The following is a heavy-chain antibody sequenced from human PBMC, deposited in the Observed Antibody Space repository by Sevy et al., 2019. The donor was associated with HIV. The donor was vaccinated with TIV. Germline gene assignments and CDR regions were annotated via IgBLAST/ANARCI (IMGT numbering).Heavy chain of an antibody. CDR1: GGSISSTNYY. V-gene: IGHV4-39*01. D-gene: IGHD1-20*01. J-gene: IGHJ5*02. CDR3: ARRYIWNDGWFDP. Sequence: SETLSLTCTVSGGSISSTNYYWGWIRQPPGKGLEWIGSIYYRGNTNYNPSLTSRVTISVATSKNQFSLKLTYVTAADTAVYYCARRYIWNDGWFDPWGQGTLVTVSS. CDR2: IYYRGNT.